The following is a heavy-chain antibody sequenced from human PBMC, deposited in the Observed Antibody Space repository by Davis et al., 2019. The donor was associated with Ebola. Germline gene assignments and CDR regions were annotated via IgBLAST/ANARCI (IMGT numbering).Heavy chain of an antibody. CDR1: GFTFSNYW. CDR2: IKQDGSEK. CDR3: AREGDYGGAFDI. J-gene: IGHJ3*02. D-gene: IGHD4-23*01. Sequence: GESLKISCAASGFTFSNYWMSWVRQAPGKGLEWVANIKQDGSEKYYVDSVKGRFTISRDNAKNSLYLQMNSLRAEDTAVYYCAREGDYGGAFDIWGQGTMVTVSS. V-gene: IGHV3-7*01.